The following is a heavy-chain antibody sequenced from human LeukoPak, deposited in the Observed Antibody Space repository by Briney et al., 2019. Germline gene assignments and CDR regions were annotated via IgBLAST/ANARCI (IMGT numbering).Heavy chain of an antibody. CDR3: ARVWVGAISSWFDP. V-gene: IGHV1-2*02. CDR2: INPNSGGT. D-gene: IGHD1-26*01. CDR1: GYTFTGYY. J-gene: IGHJ5*02. Sequence: ASVKVSCKASGYTFTGYYMHWVRQAPGQGLEWMGWINPNSGGTNYAQKFQGRVTMTRDTSISTAYMELSRLRSDDTAVYYCARVWVGAISSWFDPWGQGTLVTVSS.